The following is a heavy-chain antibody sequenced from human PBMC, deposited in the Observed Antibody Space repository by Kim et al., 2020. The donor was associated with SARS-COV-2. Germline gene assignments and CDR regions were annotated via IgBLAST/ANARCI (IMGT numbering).Heavy chain of an antibody. V-gene: IGHV4-31*03. Sequence: SETLSLTCTVSGGSISSGGYYWSWIRQHPGKGLEWIGYIYYSGSTYYNPSLKSRVTISVDTSKNQFSLKLSSVTAADTAVYYCARDFGRITMVRGVKGVNAFDIWGQGTMVTVSS. CDR3: ARDFGRITMVRGVKGVNAFDI. CDR2: IYYSGST. D-gene: IGHD3-10*01. J-gene: IGHJ3*02. CDR1: GGSISSGGYY.